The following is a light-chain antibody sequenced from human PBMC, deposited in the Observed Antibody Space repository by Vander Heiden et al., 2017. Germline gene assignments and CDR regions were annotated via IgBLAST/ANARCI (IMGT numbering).Light chain of an antibody. Sequence: EILLTQSPATLSVSPGERATLSCRASQSVTSNLAWYQQKPGQAPRLLIHEASTRATGLPARFSARAYGTDFTLTISMRQSEDFTVYYCPQYNHSPLLSFGGGTKVEVK. CDR2: EAS. V-gene: IGKV3-15*01. J-gene: IGKJ4*01. CDR3: PQYNHSPLLS. CDR1: QSVTSN.